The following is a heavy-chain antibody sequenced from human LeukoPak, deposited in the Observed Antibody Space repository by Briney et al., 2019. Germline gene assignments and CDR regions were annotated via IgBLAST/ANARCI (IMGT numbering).Heavy chain of an antibody. J-gene: IGHJ6*02. D-gene: IGHD6-13*01. V-gene: IGHV1-18*01. CDR2: ISAYNGNT. Sequence: ASVKVSCKASGYTFTSYGISWVRQAPGQGLEWMGWISAYNGNTNYAQKLQGRVTMTTDTSTSTAYMELRSLRSEDTAVYYCARVRGSSWRSLGMDVWGQGTTVTVSS. CDR3: ARVRGSSWRSLGMDV. CDR1: GYTFTSYG.